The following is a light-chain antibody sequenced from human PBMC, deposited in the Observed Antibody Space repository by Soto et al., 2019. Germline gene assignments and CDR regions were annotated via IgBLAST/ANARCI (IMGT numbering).Light chain of an antibody. CDR3: QQYGSSQYT. Sequence: EIVLTQSPASLSLSPGERATHSCRASQSVSSSYLAWYQHKPGQAPRLLIYGASSRATGIPDRFSGSGSGTDFTLTISRLEPEDFAVYYCQQYGSSQYTFGQGSKLEIE. CDR1: QSVSSSY. J-gene: IGKJ2*01. V-gene: IGKV3-20*01. CDR2: GAS.